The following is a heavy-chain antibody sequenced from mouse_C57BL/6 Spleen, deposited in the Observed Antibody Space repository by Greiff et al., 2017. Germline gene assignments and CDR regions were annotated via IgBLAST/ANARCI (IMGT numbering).Heavy chain of an antibody. D-gene: IGHD2-12*01. CDR1: GYTFTSYW. Sequence: QVQLQQPGAELVKPGASVTMSCKASGYTFTSYWITWVKQRPGQGLEWIGDIYPGSGSTNYNEKFKSKATLTVDTSSSTAYMQLSSLTSEDSAVYYCAAIVTTRTPDYWGQGTTLTVSS. CDR2: IYPGSGST. CDR3: AAIVTTRTPDY. J-gene: IGHJ2*01. V-gene: IGHV1-55*01.